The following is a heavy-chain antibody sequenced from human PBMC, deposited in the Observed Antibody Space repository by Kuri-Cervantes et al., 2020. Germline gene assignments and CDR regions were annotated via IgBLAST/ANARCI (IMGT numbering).Heavy chain of an antibody. CDR3: ARGVGSGWQPTLNFQH. D-gene: IGHD6-19*01. CDR1: GYTFTGYY. V-gene: IGHV1-2*04. Sequence: ASVKVSCKASGYTFTGYYMHWVRQAPGQGLEWMGWINPNSGGTNYAQKFQGWVTMTRDTSISTAYMELSRLRSDDTAVYYCARGVGSGWQPTLNFQHWGQGTLVTVSS. CDR2: INPNSGGT. J-gene: IGHJ1*01.